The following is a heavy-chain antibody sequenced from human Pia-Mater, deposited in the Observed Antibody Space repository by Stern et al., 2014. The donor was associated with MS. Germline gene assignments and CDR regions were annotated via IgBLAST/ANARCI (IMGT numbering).Heavy chain of an antibody. D-gene: IGHD1-14*01. CDR1: GFTFRNAW. V-gene: IGHV3-15*01. J-gene: IGHJ6*02. Sequence: VQLVESGGGLVKPGGSLRLSCAASGFTFRNAWMTWIRQAPGKGLEWVGRIQSKTDGGTTGYAAPVKDRFTISRDDSKNTLYLQMNSLKTEDTAVYYCTTLYRSCPYYYYGMDVWGQGTTVTVSS. CDR3: TTLYRSCPYYYYGMDV. CDR2: IQSKTDGGTT.